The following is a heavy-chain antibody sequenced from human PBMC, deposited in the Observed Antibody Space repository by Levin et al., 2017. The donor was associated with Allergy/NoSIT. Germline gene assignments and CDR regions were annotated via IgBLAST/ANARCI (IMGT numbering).Heavy chain of an antibody. CDR1: GFTFDDYA. V-gene: IGHV3-9*01. D-gene: IGHD3-10*01. CDR2: ISWNSSSI. Sequence: AGGSLRLSCAASGFTFDDYAMHWVRQAPGKGLEWVSGISWNSSSIGYADSVKGRFTISRGNAKNSLYLQMNSLRTEDTALYYCARDNIGLPDAFDIWGQGTMVIVSS. J-gene: IGHJ3*02. CDR3: ARDNIGLPDAFDI.